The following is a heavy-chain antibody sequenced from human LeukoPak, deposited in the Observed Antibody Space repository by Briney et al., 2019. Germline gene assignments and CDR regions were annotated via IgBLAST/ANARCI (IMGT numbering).Heavy chain of an antibody. CDR2: INSDGSST. CDR1: GFTFSSYW. J-gene: IGHJ3*02. CDR3: ARVDLVVAATYHAFDI. Sequence: PGGSLRLSCAASGFTFSSYWMHWVRQAPGKGLVWVLRINSDGSSTTYADSVKGRFTISRDNAKNTLYLQMNSLRAEDTAVYYCARVDLVVAATYHAFDIWGQGTMVTVSS. D-gene: IGHD2-15*01. V-gene: IGHV3-74*01.